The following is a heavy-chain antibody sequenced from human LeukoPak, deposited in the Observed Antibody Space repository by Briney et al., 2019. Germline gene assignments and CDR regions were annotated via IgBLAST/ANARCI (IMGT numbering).Heavy chain of an antibody. CDR3: ARENFYGMDV. V-gene: IGHV3-74*01. CDR1: GFTFGRYW. CDR2: INSDGSTT. Sequence: PGWSLRLSCAASGFTFGRYWMNWVRQAPGKGLVWVSRINSDGSTTGYADSVKGRFTISRDNAKNTMYLQMNSLRAEDTAVYYCARENFYGMDVWGQGTTVTVSS. J-gene: IGHJ6*02.